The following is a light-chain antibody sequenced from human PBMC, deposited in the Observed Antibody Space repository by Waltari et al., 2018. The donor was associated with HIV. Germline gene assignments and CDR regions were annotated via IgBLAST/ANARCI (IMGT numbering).Light chain of an antibody. V-gene: IGLV2-11*01. CDR2: YVI. J-gene: IGLJ3*02. Sequence: QSALTQPRSVSGSIGHAVTVSCNGTNGDIGGYNHVSWYQRQSGEAPRVLIYYVIQRPSGVPSRFSVSKSRNTASLSISGLQTEDEADYYCCSYGGSYTWLFGGGTRVSVL. CDR3: CSYGGSYTWL. CDR1: NGDIGGYNH.